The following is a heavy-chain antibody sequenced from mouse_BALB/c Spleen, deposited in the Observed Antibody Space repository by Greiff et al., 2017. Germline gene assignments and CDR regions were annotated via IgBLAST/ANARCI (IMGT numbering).Heavy chain of an antibody. CDR3: ARSGNYGNYGY. V-gene: IGHV1-7*01. D-gene: IGHD2-1*01. J-gene: IGHJ2*01. Sequence: QVQLQQSGAELAKPGASVTMSCKASGYTFTSYWMHWVKQRPGQGLEWIGYINPSTGYTEYNQKFKDKATLTADKSSSTAYMQLSSLTSEDSAVYYCARSGNYGNYGYWGQGTTLTVSS. CDR1: GYTFTSYW. CDR2: INPSTGYT.